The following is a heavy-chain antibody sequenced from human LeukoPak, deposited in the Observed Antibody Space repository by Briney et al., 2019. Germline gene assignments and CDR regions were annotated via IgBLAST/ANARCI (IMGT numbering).Heavy chain of an antibody. CDR1: GFTFSSYS. Sequence: PGGSLRLSCAASGFTFSSYSMNWVRQAPGKGLEWVSSISSSSYIYYADSVKGRFTISRDNAKNSLYLQMNSLRAEDTAVYYCVRDQDGYNENRGIYWYFDLWGRGTLVTVSS. V-gene: IGHV3-21*01. CDR3: VRDQDGYNENRGIYWYFDL. D-gene: IGHD5-24*01. J-gene: IGHJ2*01. CDR2: ISSSSYI.